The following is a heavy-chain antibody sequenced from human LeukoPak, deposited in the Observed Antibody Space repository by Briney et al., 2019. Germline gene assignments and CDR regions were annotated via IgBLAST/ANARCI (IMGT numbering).Heavy chain of an antibody. V-gene: IGHV3-30*04. CDR1: GFTFSSYA. CDR3: AELGISMIGGV. Sequence: GRSLRLSCAASGFTFSSYAMHWVRQAPGKGLEWVAVISYDGSNKYYADSVKGRFTISRDNSKNTLYLQMNSLRAEDTAVYYCAELGISMIGGVWGKGTTVTISS. D-gene: IGHD3-10*02. CDR2: ISYDGSNK. J-gene: IGHJ6*04.